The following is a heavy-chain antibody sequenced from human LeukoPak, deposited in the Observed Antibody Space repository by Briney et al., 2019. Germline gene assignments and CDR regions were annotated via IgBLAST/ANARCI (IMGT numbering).Heavy chain of an antibody. Sequence: SETLSLTCTVSGASVTTYYWSWIRQPPGKGLESIAYIHYSGNTDYNPSLKSRVTMSVDTSKNKFSLKLSSVTAADTAVYYCARDSGTMGEVKFDPWGQGTLVTVSS. CDR2: IHYSGNT. D-gene: IGHD3-10*01. V-gene: IGHV4-59*02. CDR3: ARDSGTMGEVKFDP. J-gene: IGHJ5*02. CDR1: GASVTTYY.